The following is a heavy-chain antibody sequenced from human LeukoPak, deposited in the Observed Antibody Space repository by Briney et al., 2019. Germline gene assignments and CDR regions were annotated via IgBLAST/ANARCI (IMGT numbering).Heavy chain of an antibody. Sequence: SETLSLTCTVSGGSISSYYWSWIRQPPGKGLEWIGYIYYSGSTNYNPSLKSRVTISVDTSKNQFSLKLSSVTAADTAVCYCARIKGETIFGVVPWYYYYYMDVWGKGTTVTVSS. CDR2: IYYSGST. D-gene: IGHD3-3*01. V-gene: IGHV4-59*01. J-gene: IGHJ6*03. CDR1: GGSISSYY. CDR3: ARIKGETIFGVVPWYYYYYMDV.